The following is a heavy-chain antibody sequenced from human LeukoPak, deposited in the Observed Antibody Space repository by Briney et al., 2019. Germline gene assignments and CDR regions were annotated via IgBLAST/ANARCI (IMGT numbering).Heavy chain of an antibody. J-gene: IGHJ5*02. CDR1: GYTFTSYG. CDR3: ARVPYYDSSEGWFDP. V-gene: IGHV1-18*01. D-gene: IGHD3-22*01. Sequence: GASVKVSCKASGYTFTSYGISWVRQAPGQGLEWMGWISAYNGNTNYAQKLQGRVTMTTDTSTSTAYVELRSLRSDDTAVYYCARVPYYDSSEGWFDPWGQGTLVTVSS. CDR2: ISAYNGNT.